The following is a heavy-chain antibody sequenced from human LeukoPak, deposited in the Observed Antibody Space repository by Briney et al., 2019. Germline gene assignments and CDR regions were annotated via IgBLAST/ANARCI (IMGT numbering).Heavy chain of an antibody. CDR1: GYSFTSYW. Sequence: GESLKISFKGSGYSFTSYWIGWVCQMPGKGLEWMGIIYPGDSDTRYSPSFQGQVTISADKSISTAYLQWSSLKASDTAVYYCARRWGISHNQFDYWGQGTLVTVSS. CDR2: IYPGDSDT. CDR3: ARRWGISHNQFDY. V-gene: IGHV5-51*01. J-gene: IGHJ4*02. D-gene: IGHD6-13*01.